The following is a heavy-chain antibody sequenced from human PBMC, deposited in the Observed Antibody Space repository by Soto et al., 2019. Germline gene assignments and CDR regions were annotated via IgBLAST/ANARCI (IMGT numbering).Heavy chain of an antibody. CDR2: IWYDGSNK. J-gene: IGHJ3*02. D-gene: IGHD3-22*01. V-gene: IGHV3-33*01. Sequence: QVQLVESGGGVVQPGRSLRLSCAASGFTFSSYGMHWVRQAPGKGLEWVAVIWYDGSNKYYADSVKGRFTISRDNSKKTLYLQMNSLRAEDTAVYYCARDRPTFNYYDSSGYYLTSVEDAFDIWGQGTMVTVSS. CDR1: GFTFSSYG. CDR3: ARDRPTFNYYDSSGYYLTSVEDAFDI.